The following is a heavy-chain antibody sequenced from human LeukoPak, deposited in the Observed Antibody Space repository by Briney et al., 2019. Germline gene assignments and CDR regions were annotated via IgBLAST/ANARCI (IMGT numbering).Heavy chain of an antibody. D-gene: IGHD3-16*01. CDR2: INSDGTTT. CDR1: GFTLSTYW. V-gene: IGHV3-74*01. Sequence: GSLRLSCAASGFTLSTYWMHWVRQAPGKGLVWVSRINSDGTTTTYADSVKGRFTISRDNAKNTLYLQMNSLRAEDTAVYYCARPIYRHASPFDYWGQGTLVTVSS. CDR3: ARPIYRHASPFDY. J-gene: IGHJ4*02.